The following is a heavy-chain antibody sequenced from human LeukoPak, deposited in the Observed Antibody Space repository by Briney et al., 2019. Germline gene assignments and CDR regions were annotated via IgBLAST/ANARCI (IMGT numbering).Heavy chain of an antibody. CDR1: GFTFSDSA. Sequence: GGSLRLSCAASGFTFSDSAIHWVRQASGKGLEWVGRIRSKPHNYATGYAASVKGRFTISRDDSKNTAYLQINRLKTEDTAVYYCTSGGPGPDYWGQGTLVTVSS. D-gene: IGHD4-23*01. J-gene: IGHJ4*02. CDR2: IRSKPHNYAT. CDR3: TSGGPGPDY. V-gene: IGHV3-73*01.